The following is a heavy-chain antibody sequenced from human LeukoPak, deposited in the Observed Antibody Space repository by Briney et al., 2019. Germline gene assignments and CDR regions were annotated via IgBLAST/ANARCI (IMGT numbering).Heavy chain of an antibody. Sequence: SETRSLTCTVSGGSISSGGYYWSWIRQHPGKGLEWIGYIYYSGSTYYNPSLKSRVTISVDTSKNQFSLKLSSVTAADTAVYYCARGASDGSGSYRRNWFDPWGQGTLVTVSS. V-gene: IGHV4-31*03. CDR2: IYYSGST. CDR3: ARGASDGSGSYRRNWFDP. CDR1: GGSISSGGYY. J-gene: IGHJ5*02. D-gene: IGHD3-10*01.